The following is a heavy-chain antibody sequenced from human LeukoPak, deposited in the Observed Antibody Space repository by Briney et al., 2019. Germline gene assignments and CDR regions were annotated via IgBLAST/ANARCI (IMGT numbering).Heavy chain of an antibody. CDR3: TTDGYSGYDEAGY. V-gene: IGHV3-15*01. CDR1: GFTFSSYS. J-gene: IGHJ4*02. D-gene: IGHD5-12*01. Sequence: GGSLRLSCAASGFTFSSYSMNWVRQAPGEGLQWVGRFKSKADGGTIDYAAPVRGRFTISRDDSKSTLYLRMNSLKTEDTAVYYCTTDGYSGYDEAGYWGQGTQVTVSS. CDR2: FKSKADGGTI.